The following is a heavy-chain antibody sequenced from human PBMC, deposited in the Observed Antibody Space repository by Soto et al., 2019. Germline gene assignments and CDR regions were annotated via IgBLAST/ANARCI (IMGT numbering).Heavy chain of an antibody. CDR3: TRDRGRRYNDGRGYYYSAY. D-gene: IGHD3-22*01. Sequence: QVHLVQSGAEVKKPGSSVKVSCKASGGTFSSYAISWVRQAPGQGLEWMGGFIPIFGTTNYAQKFPGRVTITADESTSTAYMELSSLRSEDTAVYYCTRDRGRRYNDGRGYYYSAYWGQGTLVTVSS. V-gene: IGHV1-69*01. CDR2: FIPIFGTT. CDR1: GGTFSSYA. J-gene: IGHJ4*02.